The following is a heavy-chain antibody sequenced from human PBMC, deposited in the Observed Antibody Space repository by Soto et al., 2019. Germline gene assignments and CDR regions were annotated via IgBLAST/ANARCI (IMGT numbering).Heavy chain of an antibody. CDR2: INPSGGST. D-gene: IGHD3-10*01. Sequence: QVQLVQSGAEVKKPGASVKVSCKASGYTFTSYYMHWVRQAPGQGLEWMGIINPSGGSTSYAQKFQCRVTMTRDTSTSTVYMELSSLRSEDTAVYYCARDRGLYGSGSYQETDYGMDVWGQGTTVTVSS. J-gene: IGHJ6*02. CDR3: ARDRGLYGSGSYQETDYGMDV. CDR1: GYTFTSYY. V-gene: IGHV1-46*01.